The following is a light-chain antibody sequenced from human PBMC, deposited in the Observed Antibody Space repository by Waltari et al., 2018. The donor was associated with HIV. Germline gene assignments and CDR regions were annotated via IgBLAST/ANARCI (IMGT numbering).Light chain of an antibody. J-gene: IGLJ2*01. CDR3: QVWYSTTDHVL. V-gene: IGLV3-21*04. CDR2: YDS. Sequence: LTQPPSVSVAPGETAIITCGALNIDRRSVHWYQQKEGQAPIVVMSYDSDRPAGISVRFFGFNSDHTATLTFSRVGAGDEADYYCQVWYSTTDHVLFGGGTRLTVL. CDR1: NIDRRS.